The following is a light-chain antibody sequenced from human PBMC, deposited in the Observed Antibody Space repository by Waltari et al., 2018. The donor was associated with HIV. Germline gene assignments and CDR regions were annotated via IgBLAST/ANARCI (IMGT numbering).Light chain of an antibody. CDR3: AAWDDSLNGFWV. V-gene: IGLV1-44*01. Sequence: QSVLTQPPSASGTPGQRVTISCSGRSSSIGSNTVTWFQQLPGTAPKLLIYSNNQRPSGVPDRFSGSKSGTSASLAISGLQSEDEADYYCAAWDDSLNGFWVFGGGTKLTVL. J-gene: IGLJ3*02. CDR2: SNN. CDR1: SSSIGSNT.